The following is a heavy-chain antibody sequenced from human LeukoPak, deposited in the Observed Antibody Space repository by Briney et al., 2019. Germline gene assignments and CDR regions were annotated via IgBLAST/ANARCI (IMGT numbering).Heavy chain of an antibody. CDR2: INTNTGNP. CDR3: ARASGGILTYFDFDY. J-gene: IGHJ4*02. D-gene: IGHD3-9*01. V-gene: IGHV7-4-1*02. Sequence: ASVKVSCKASGYTFTSYAMNWVRQAPGQGREWVGWINTNTGNPTYAQGFTGRFVFSLDTSVSTAYLQISSLKAEDTAVYYCARASGGILTYFDFDYWGQGTLVTVSS. CDR1: GYTFTSYA.